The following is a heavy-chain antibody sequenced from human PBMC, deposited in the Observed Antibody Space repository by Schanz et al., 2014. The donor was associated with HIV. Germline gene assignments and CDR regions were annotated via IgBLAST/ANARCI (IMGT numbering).Heavy chain of an antibody. J-gene: IGHJ4*02. Sequence: EVQLVESGGGLKRPGGSLRLSCAASGFTFSSYAMNWVRQAPGKGLEWVSFISGTGGSTYYTDSVEGRFTISRDNAKNSLYLQMSGLRAEDTAVYYCARGTYYGSGSYTLDYWGQGTLVTVSS. CDR3: ARGTYYGSGSYTLDY. CDR2: ISGTGGST. V-gene: IGHV3-23*04. D-gene: IGHD3-10*01. CDR1: GFTFSSYA.